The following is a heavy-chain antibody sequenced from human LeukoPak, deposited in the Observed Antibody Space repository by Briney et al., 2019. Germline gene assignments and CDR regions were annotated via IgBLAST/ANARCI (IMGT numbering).Heavy chain of an antibody. CDR3: AREEDCGTARCSNDH. CDR2: INPKNGGT. V-gene: IGHV1-2*02. D-gene: IGHD1-1*01. Sequence: GASVKVSCQASGYTFTAYEMHWVRQAPEQGLEYVGWINPKNGGTNSAQNFQGRVTMTWDTSVSTDYMELSRLRSDDAAVYYCAREEDCGTARCSNDHWGQGTLVTVSS. J-gene: IGHJ4*02. CDR1: GYTFTAYE.